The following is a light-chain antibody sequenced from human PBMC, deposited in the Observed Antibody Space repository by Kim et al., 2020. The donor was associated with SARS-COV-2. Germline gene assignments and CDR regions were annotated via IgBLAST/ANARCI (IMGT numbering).Light chain of an antibody. Sequence: EIVMTQSPATLSVSPGERATLSCRASQSVSSYLAWYQQKPGQAPRLLIYGASTRATGIPARFSGSGSGTEFTLTISSLQSEDFAVYYCQKYNNWPLYSFGQGTKLEI. CDR2: GAS. J-gene: IGKJ2*03. CDR3: QKYNNWPLYS. CDR1: QSVSSY. V-gene: IGKV3-15*01.